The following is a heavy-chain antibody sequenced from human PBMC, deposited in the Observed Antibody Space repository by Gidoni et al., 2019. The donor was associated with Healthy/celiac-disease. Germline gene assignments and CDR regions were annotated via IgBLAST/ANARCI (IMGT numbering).Heavy chain of an antibody. V-gene: IGHV3-30-3*01. Sequence: LEWAAVIYYDGSNKYYADSVKGRFTISRDNSKNTLYLQMNSLRAADTAVYYWARDRSFGGYCSSTSCYAFDYWGQGTLVTVSS. D-gene: IGHD2-2*01. J-gene: IGHJ4*02. CDR2: IYYDGSNK. CDR3: ARDRSFGGYCSSTSCYAFDY.